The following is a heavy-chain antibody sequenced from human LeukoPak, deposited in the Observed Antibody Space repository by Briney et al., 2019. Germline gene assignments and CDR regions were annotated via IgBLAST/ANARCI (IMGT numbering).Heavy chain of an antibody. CDR1: GFTFSSYA. CDR3: ARDPLGDSTYYFDY. Sequence: GGSLRLSCADSGFTFSSYAMSWVRQAPGKGLEWVSSISGSSTRTYYADSVKGRFTISRDNSKNTLYLQMNSLRAEDTAVYYCARDPLGDSTYYFDYWGQGTLVTVSS. CDR2: ISGSSTRT. J-gene: IGHJ4*02. V-gene: IGHV3-23*01. D-gene: IGHD2-21*01.